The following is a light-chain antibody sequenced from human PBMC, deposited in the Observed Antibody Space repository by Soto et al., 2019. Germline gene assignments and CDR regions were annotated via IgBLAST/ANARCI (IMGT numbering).Light chain of an antibody. CDR2: EAS. Sequence: EIVLTQSPATLSLSPGDRATLSCRASQTVSSYLAWYQQKPYQAPSLLIYEASSRAAGIPARFSGSGSGTDFPLTIISLEPEDVAFYYCQQRSDWLSIFGGGTKVEIK. CDR1: QTVSSY. CDR3: QQRSDWLSI. J-gene: IGKJ4*01. V-gene: IGKV3-11*01.